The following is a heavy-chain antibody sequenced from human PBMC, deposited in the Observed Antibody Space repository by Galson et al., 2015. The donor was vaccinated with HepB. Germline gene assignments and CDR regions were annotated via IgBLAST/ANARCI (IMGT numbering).Heavy chain of an antibody. CDR3: AREGGYCSSTSCSTKRNNWFDP. CDR2: IIPIFGTA. CDR1: GGTFSSYA. D-gene: IGHD2-2*01. V-gene: IGHV1-69*13. Sequence: SVKVSCKASGGTFSSYAISWVRQAPGQGLEWMGGIIPIFGTANYAQKFQGRVTITADESTSTAYMELSSLRSEDTAVYYCAREGGYCSSTSCSTKRNNWFDPWGQGTLVTVSS. J-gene: IGHJ5*02.